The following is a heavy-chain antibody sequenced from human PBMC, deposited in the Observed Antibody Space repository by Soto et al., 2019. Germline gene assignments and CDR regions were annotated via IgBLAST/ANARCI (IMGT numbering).Heavy chain of an antibody. Sequence: QVHLQQSGPGLVKPSQNLLVTCAISGDSVSSNTAAWNWIRQSPSRGLEWLGRIYYRPKWYSNYAASLISRITSSPDTSQNQFSLQLSPVTTEDTAVYYCARAPPFSSGGLDVWGQGTTVTVSS. CDR1: GDSVSSNTAA. CDR2: IYYRPKWYS. D-gene: IGHD6-25*01. J-gene: IGHJ6*02. V-gene: IGHV6-1*01. CDR3: ARAPPFSSGGLDV.